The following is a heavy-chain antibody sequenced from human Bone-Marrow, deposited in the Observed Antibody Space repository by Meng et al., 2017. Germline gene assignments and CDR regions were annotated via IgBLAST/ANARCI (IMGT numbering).Heavy chain of an antibody. J-gene: IGHJ4*02. CDR2: ISGSGGGT. V-gene: IGHV3-23*01. CDR3: AKGKVGANRFDN. Sequence: GESLKISCAGSGFTFSHYAMSWVRQAPGKGPEWVSAISGSGGGTYYADSVKGRFSIARDNSKNSLYMQMNNPRVEDTAIYYRAKGKVGANRFDNWGQGNRVTCSS. D-gene: IGHD1-26*01. CDR1: GFTFSHYA.